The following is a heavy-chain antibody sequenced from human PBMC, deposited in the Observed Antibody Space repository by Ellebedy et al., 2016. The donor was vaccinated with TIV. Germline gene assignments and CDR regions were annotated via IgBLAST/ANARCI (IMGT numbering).Heavy chain of an antibody. CDR3: AREGDRGYFQH. D-gene: IGHD1-26*01. CDR2: ISADGNKK. CDR1: GFTFSGYP. V-gene: IGHV3-30-3*01. J-gene: IGHJ1*01. Sequence: GGSLRLSXAASGFTFSGYPLHWVRQAPGKGLDWVAVISADGNKKHYADSVEGRFTTSRDNSKNTLFLQMNSLRAEDTAVYYCAREGDRGYFQHWGQGVLVTVSS.